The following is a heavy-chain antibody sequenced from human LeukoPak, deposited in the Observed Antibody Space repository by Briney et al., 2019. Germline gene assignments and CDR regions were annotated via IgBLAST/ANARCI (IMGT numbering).Heavy chain of an antibody. CDR1: GGSISSSSYY. CDR3: ARRMVRGVSAMY. V-gene: IGHV4-39*01. J-gene: IGHJ4*02. CDR2: IYYSGST. Sequence: SETLSLTCTVSGGSISSSSYYWGWIRQPPGKGLEWIGSIYYSGSTYYNPSLKSRVTISVDTSKNQFSLKLSSVTAADTAVYYCARRMVRGVSAMYWGQGTLVTVSS. D-gene: IGHD3-10*01.